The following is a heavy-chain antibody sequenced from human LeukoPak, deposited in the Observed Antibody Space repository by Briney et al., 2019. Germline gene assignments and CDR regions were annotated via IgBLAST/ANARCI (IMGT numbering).Heavy chain of an antibody. Sequence: SVKVSCKASGYTFTSYGISWVRQAPGQGLEWVGRIIPIVGTANYAQQFQGRVTITAGKSTATVYMGLSSLRSGDTAVYYCARGITVVRGVIKGGMDVWGQGTTVTVSS. D-gene: IGHD3-10*01. CDR1: GYTFTSYG. J-gene: IGHJ6*02. V-gene: IGHV1-69*04. CDR2: IIPIVGTA. CDR3: ARGITVVRGVIKGGMDV.